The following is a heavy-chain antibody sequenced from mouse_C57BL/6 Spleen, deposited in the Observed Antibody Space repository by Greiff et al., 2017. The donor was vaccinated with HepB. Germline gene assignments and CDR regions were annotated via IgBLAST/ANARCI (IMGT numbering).Heavy chain of an antibody. CDR3: ARGFIRGYFDV. Sequence: QVQLQQPGAELVMPGASVKLSCKASGYTFTSYWMHWVKQRPGQGLEWIGEIDPSDSYTNYNQKFKGKSTLTVDKSSSTAYMQLSSLTSEDSAVYYCARGFIRGYFDVWGTVTTVTVSS. CDR1: GYTFTSYW. CDR2: IDPSDSYT. V-gene: IGHV1-69*01. D-gene: IGHD1-1*01. J-gene: IGHJ1*03.